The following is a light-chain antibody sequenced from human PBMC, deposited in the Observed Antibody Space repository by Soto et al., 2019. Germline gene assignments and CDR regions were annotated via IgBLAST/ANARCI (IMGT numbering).Light chain of an antibody. J-gene: IGKJ2*01. CDR2: GAS. Sequence: DIQMTQSPSSLSASVGDRVTITCRASQRISTSLNWYQHKPGKSPKLLIIGASRLQSGIPSRFSGSGAGTDFSLTISSLQPEDFATYCCQQSYTAGPLNFGQGTQLEIK. V-gene: IGKV1-39*01. CDR1: QRISTS. CDR3: QQSYTAGPLN.